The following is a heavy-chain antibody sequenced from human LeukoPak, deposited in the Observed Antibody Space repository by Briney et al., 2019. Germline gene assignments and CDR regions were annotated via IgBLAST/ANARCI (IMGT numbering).Heavy chain of an antibody. CDR2: IYYSGST. D-gene: IGHD3-10*01. CDR1: GGSISSGGYY. CDR3: ARDVATMIRGVRSPGMDV. V-gene: IGHV4-31*03. J-gene: IGHJ6*02. Sequence: SQTLSLTCTVSGGSISSGGYYWSWIRQHPGKGLEWIGYIYYSGSTYYNPSLKSRVTISVDTSKNQFSLKLSSVTAADTAVYYCARDVATMIRGVRSPGMDVWGQGATVTVSS.